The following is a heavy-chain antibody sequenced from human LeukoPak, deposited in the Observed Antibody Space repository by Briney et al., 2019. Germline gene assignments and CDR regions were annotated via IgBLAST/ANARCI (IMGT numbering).Heavy chain of an antibody. CDR2: IVVGSGNT. CDR3: AARDSSGHYLDAFDI. D-gene: IGHD3-22*01. Sequence: ASVKVSCKASGFTFTSSAVQWVRQARGQRLEWIGWIVVGSGNTNYAQKFQERVTITRDMSTSTAYMELSSLRSEDTAVYYCAARDSSGHYLDAFDIWGQGTMVTVSS. CDR1: GFTFTSSA. V-gene: IGHV1-58*01. J-gene: IGHJ3*02.